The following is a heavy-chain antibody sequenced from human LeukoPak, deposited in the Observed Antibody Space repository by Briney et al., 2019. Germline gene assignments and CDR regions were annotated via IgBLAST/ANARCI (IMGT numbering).Heavy chain of an antibody. J-gene: IGHJ4*02. D-gene: IGHD2-2*01. Sequence: SETLSLTCTVSGGSISSYYWSWIRQPPGKGLEWIGYIYYSGSTNYNPSLKSRVTMSVDTSKNQFSLKLSSVTAADTAVYYCAREIRDCSSTSCAMKFDYWGQGTLVTVSS. CDR1: GGSISSYY. CDR2: IYYSGST. V-gene: IGHV4-59*01. CDR3: AREIRDCSSTSCAMKFDY.